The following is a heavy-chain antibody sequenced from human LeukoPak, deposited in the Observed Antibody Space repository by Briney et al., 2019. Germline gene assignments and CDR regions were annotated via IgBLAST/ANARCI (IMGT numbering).Heavy chain of an antibody. CDR1: GFTFSSYS. CDR3: ASSYRGKYRAFDS. D-gene: IGHD1-26*01. CDR2: ISGSGGST. J-gene: IGHJ3*02. Sequence: GGSLRLSCAASGFTFSSYSMNWVRQAPGKGLEWVSAISGSGGSTYYADSVKGRFTISRDNSKNTLYLQMNSLRAEDTAVYYCASSYRGKYRAFDSWGQGTMVTVSS. V-gene: IGHV3-23*01.